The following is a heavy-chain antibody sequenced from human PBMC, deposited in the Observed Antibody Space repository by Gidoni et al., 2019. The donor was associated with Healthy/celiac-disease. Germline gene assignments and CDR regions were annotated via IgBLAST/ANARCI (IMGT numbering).Heavy chain of an antibody. J-gene: IGHJ4*02. Sequence: QVQLVESGGGVVQPGRSLRLSCAASGFTFSRYAMPWVRQAPGKGLEWVAVISYDGSNKYYADSVKGRFTISRDNSKNTLYLQMNSLRAEDTAVYYCAREGNNYGDEPVAFDYWGQGTLVTVSS. CDR3: AREGNNYGDEPVAFDY. CDR1: GFTFSRYA. D-gene: IGHD4-17*01. CDR2: ISYDGSNK. V-gene: IGHV3-30-3*01.